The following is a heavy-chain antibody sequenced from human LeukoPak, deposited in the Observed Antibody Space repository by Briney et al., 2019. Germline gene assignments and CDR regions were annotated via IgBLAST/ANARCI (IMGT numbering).Heavy chain of an antibody. CDR2: IESKTDGGTT. CDR3: TTYGSGRKFDY. CDR1: GFTFSSYG. J-gene: IGHJ4*02. V-gene: IGHV3-15*04. Sequence: GGTLRLSCAASGFTFSSYGMSWVRQIPGKGLEWVGRIESKTDGGTTDYAAPVKGRFTISRDDSTNTLYLQMNSLKSEDTAVYYCTTYGSGRKFDYWGQGILVTVSS. D-gene: IGHD3-10*01.